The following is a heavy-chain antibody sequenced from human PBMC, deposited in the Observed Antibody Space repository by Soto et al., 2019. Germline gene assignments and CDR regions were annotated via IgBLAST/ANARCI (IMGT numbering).Heavy chain of an antibody. CDR1: GYTFTSHA. D-gene: IGHD6-25*01. CDR3: AKSGASGPGNWFDP. CDR2: INAGNGDT. V-gene: IGHV1-3*01. J-gene: IGHJ5*02. Sequence: QVQLVQSGAEVKKPGASVKVSCKASGYTFTSHAIHWVRQAPGQRLEWMGWINAGNGDTKYSQEFQGRVTITRDTXSTTAYMELNSLTSEDTAVYYCAKSGASGPGNWFDPWGQGTLVTVSS.